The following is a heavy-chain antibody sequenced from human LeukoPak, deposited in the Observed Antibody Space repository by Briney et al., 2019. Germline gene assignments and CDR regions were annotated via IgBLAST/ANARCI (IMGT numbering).Heavy chain of an antibody. V-gene: IGHV4-34*01. CDR3: ARVNDYGYSQRSRFDY. J-gene: IGHJ4*02. CDR1: GGSISGYY. D-gene: IGHD4/OR15-4a*01. CDR2: INHSGST. Sequence: SETLSLTCTVSGGSISGYYWSWIRQPPGKGLEWIGEINHSGSTNYNPSLKSRVTISVDTSKNQFSLKLSSVTAADTAVYYCARVNDYGYSQRSRFDYWGQGTLVTVSS.